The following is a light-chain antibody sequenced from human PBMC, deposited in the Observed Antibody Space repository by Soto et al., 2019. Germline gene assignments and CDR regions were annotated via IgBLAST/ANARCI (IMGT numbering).Light chain of an antibody. V-gene: IGKV1-33*01. CDR1: QDISNY. CDR2: DAS. CDR3: QQSDSLPIT. Sequence: DIQMTQSPSSLSASVGDRVTITCRASQDISNYLNWYQQRPGKAPKLLIYDASNLERGVPSRFSGTRSGTHFTFAITSLQPEDVATYYCQQSDSLPITCCQGTRLEI. J-gene: IGKJ5*01.